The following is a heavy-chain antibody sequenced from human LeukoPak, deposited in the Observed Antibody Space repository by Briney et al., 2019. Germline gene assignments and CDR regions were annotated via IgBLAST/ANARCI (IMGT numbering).Heavy chain of an antibody. Sequence: PLETLSLTCAVYGGSFSGYYWSWIRQPPGKGLEWIGEINNSGSTNYNPSLKSRVTISVDTSKNQFSLKLSSVTAADTAVYYCARGEKWWSYFDYWGQGTLVTVSS. D-gene: IGHD2-15*01. CDR1: GGSFSGYY. V-gene: IGHV4-34*01. CDR2: INNSGST. CDR3: ARGEKWWSYFDY. J-gene: IGHJ4*02.